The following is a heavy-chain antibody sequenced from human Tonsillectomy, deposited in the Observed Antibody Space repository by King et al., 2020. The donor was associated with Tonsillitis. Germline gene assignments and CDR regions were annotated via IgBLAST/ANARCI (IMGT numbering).Heavy chain of an antibody. CDR3: ARDSGYDSPPYYYYGMDV. CDR2: ISSSRSTI. D-gene: IGHD5-12*01. V-gene: IGHV3-48*02. J-gene: IGHJ6*02. Sequence: VQLVESGGGLVQPGGSLRLSCAASGFTFSSYSMNWVRQAPGKGLEWGSYISSSRSTIYYADSVKGRFTISRDNAKNSLYLQMNSLRDEDTAVYYCARDSGYDSPPYYYYGMDVWGQGTTVTVSS. CDR1: GFTFSSYS.